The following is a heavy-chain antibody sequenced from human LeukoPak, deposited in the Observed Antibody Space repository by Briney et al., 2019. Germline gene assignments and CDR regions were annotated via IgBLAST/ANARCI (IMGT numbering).Heavy chain of an antibody. CDR3: AKWKYSNSGIDDY. CDR1: GFTFSSYA. V-gene: IGHV3-23*01. J-gene: IGHJ4*02. CDR2: ISGSGDNT. Sequence: GGSLRLSCVGSGFTFSSYAMSWVRQAPGKGLEWVSVISGSGDNTYYADSVKGRFTISRDNSKNMLYLQMNSLRAEDTAVYYCAKWKYSNSGIDDYWGQGTLVTVSS. D-gene: IGHD6-6*01.